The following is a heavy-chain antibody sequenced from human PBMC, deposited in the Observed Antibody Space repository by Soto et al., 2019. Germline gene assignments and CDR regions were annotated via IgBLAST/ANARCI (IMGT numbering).Heavy chain of an antibody. CDR2: IIPIFGTA. Sequence: QVELVQSGAEVKKPGSSVKVSCQASEDTFSNYAISWVRQAPGQGLEWMGGIIPIFGTANYAQKFQGRVTITADTSANTLYLELSSLRSEDTAVYYWASTKYDISAYDYGYLGLWGRGPLVTVSS. D-gene: IGHD3-22*01. CDR1: EDTFSNYA. V-gene: IGHV1-69*06. CDR3: ASTKYDISAYDYGYLGL. J-gene: IGHJ2*01.